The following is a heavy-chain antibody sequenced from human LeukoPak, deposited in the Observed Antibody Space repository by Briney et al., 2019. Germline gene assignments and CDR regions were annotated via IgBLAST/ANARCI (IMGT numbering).Heavy chain of an antibody. CDR2: IKQDGSEK. Sequence: GGSLRLSCAASGFTFSRYWMTWVRQAPGKGLEWVANIKQDGSEKYYVDSVKGRFTISRDNAKNSLYLQMNSLRAEDTAVYYCARGGDSYYYYMDVWGKGTTVTVSS. V-gene: IGHV3-7*01. J-gene: IGHJ6*03. CDR3: ARGGDSYYYYMDV. CDR1: GFTFSRYW.